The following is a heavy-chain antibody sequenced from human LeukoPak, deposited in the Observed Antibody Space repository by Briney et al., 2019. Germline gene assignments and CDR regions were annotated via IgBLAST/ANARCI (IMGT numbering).Heavy chain of an antibody. CDR2: ICGSGGCT. CDR1: GFTFNTYA. V-gene: IGHV3-23*01. J-gene: IGHJ4*02. CDR3: AKTTVGYSSGRYPGWPADC. D-gene: IGHD6-19*01. Sequence: GVSLRLSCAASGFTFNTYAIYWVRQAPGKGLEWVSGICGSGGCTYYADSVKGRFTISRDNSKNTVYLQMNSLTADDTAVYYCAKTTVGYSSGRYPGWPADCWGQGTLVTVSS.